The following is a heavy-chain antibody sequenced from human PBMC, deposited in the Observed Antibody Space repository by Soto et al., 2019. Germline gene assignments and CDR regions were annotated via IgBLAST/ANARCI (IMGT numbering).Heavy chain of an antibody. V-gene: IGHV1-69*02. CDR1: GGTFSSYT. CDR2: IIPILGIA. CDR3: ASERGYCSRGSCYVYGMDV. J-gene: IGHJ6*02. Sequence: QVQLVQSGAEVKKPGSSVKVSCKASGGTFSSYTISWVRQAPGQGLEWMGRIIPILGIANYAQKFQGRVTITADKXXRXAYXERSSLRSGDTAVYYCASERGYCSRGSCYVYGMDVWGQGTTVTVSS. D-gene: IGHD2-15*01.